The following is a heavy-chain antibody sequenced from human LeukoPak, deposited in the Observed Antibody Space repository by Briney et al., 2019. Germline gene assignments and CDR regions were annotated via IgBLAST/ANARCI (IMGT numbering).Heavy chain of an antibody. CDR2: ISYDGSNK. D-gene: IGHD3-10*01. Sequence: GGSLRLSCAASGFTFSSYGMHWVRQAPGKGLEWVAVISYDGSNKYYADSVKGRFTISRDNSKNTLYLQMNSLRAEDTAVYYCAREPYGSGSSYYFDYWGQGTLVTVSS. CDR3: AREPYGSGSSYYFDY. CDR1: GFTFSSYG. J-gene: IGHJ4*02. V-gene: IGHV3-30*19.